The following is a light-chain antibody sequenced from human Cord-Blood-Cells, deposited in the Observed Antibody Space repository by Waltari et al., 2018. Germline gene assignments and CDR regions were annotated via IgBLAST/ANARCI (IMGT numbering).Light chain of an antibody. CDR2: DAS. Sequence: DIQMTQSPSSLSASVGDRVTITCQASQDISNYLNWYQQKPGKAPKLLIYDASKLETVVPSKFSGSGSGTDFTFTINSLQPEDIATYYCQQYDNLPRVTFVPGTKVDIK. J-gene: IGKJ3*01. CDR3: QQYDNLPRVT. CDR1: QDISNY. V-gene: IGKV1-33*01.